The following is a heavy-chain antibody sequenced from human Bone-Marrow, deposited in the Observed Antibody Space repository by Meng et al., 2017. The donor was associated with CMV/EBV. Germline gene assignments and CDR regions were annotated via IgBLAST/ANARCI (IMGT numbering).Heavy chain of an antibody. J-gene: IGHJ6*04. D-gene: IGHD2-2*01. CDR2: IRYDGSNK. CDR1: GFTFSSYG. Sequence: GESLKISCAASGFTFSSYGMHWVRQAPGKGLEWVAFIRYDGSNKYYADSVKGRFTISRDNSKNTLYLQMSSLRTEDTAVFYCARQESSPSPKGMDVWGKGTTVTV. V-gene: IGHV3-30*02. CDR3: ARQESSPSPKGMDV.